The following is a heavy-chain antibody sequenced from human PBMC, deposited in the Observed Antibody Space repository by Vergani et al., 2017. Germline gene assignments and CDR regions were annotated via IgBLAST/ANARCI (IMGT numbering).Heavy chain of an antibody. V-gene: IGHV4-34*01. CDR2: INHSGRT. Sequence: QVQLQQWGAGLLKPSETLSLICAVFGGSLSGYYWSWIRQPPGKGLEWIGEINHSGRTKYNPTLKSRVTISVDTSKDQFSLRLNSVTAADTAVYYCARGEVVELDYWGKGILVTVSS. D-gene: IGHD2-15*01. CDR3: ARGEVVELDY. J-gene: IGHJ4*02. CDR1: GGSLSGYY.